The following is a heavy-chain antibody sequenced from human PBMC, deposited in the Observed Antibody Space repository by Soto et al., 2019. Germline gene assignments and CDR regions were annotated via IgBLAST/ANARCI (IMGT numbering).Heavy chain of an antibody. V-gene: IGHV3-21*01. CDR1: GFTFSSYS. J-gene: IGHJ6*02. CDR2: ISSSSSYI. CDR3: ARQVGSSSRGNYYGMDV. D-gene: IGHD6-6*01. Sequence: PGGSLRLSCAASGFTFSSYSMNWVRQAPGKGLEWVSSISSSSSYIYYADSVKGRFTISRDNAKNSLYLQMNSLRAEDTAVYYCARQVGSSSRGNYYGMDVWGQGTTVTVSS.